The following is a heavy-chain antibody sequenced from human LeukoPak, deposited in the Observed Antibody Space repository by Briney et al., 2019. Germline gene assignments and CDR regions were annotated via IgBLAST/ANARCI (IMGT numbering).Heavy chain of an antibody. D-gene: IGHD3-3*01. Sequence: SQTLSLTCTVSGASISSGDYFWTWIRQPPGKGLEWIGYSGSTYYNPSLKSRVTISVDTSKNQFSLDLNSVTAADTAVYYCAREVRWVVLRREAAFDIWGQGTMVTVSS. CDR1: GASISSGDYF. CDR2: SGST. CDR3: AREVRWVVLRREAAFDI. J-gene: IGHJ3*02. V-gene: IGHV4-30-4*08.